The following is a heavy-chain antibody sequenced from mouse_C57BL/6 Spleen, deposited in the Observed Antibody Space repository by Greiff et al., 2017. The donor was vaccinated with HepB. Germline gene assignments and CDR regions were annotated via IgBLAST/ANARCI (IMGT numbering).Heavy chain of an antibody. V-gene: IGHV5-4*01. D-gene: IGHD3-3*01. Sequence: EVMLVESGGGLVKPGGSLKLSCAASGFTFSSYAMSWVRQTPEKRLEWVATISDGGSYTYYPDNVKGRLTISRDNAKNNLYLQMSHLKSEDTAMYYCARDRGLGYFDYWGQGTTLTVSS. CDR3: ARDRGLGYFDY. CDR2: ISDGGSYT. J-gene: IGHJ2*01. CDR1: GFTFSSYA.